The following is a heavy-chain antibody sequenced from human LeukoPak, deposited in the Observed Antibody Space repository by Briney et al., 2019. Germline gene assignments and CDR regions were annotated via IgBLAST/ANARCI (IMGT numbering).Heavy chain of an antibody. CDR3: ARSGYYTGGF. J-gene: IGHJ4*02. Sequence: AGGSLRLSCTPSGFTFSTYWMSWVRQAPGKGREWVANIKEVGSEKYYVDSVMGRFTISRDTAKNSLYLQINTLRAKDTAVYYCARSGYYTGGFWGQGTLVTVSS. CDR2: IKEVGSEK. D-gene: IGHD2-2*03. CDR1: GFTFSTYW. V-gene: IGHV3-7*01.